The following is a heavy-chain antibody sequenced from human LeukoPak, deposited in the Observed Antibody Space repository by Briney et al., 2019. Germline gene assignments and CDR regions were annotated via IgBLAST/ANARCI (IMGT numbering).Heavy chain of an antibody. CDR2: ISNDGSNI. J-gene: IGHJ5*02. V-gene: IGHV3-30*18. CDR3: AKDPYRVIVATGNYLDP. D-gene: IGHD2-21*01. CDR1: GFTFSSYG. Sequence: GGSLRLSCATSGFTFSSYGMHWVRQVPGKGLEWVAVISNDGSNIQYGDSAKGRFSISRDNSKNTVFLHMNSLRSEDTAVYYCAKDPYRVIVATGNYLDPWGQGTLVTVSS.